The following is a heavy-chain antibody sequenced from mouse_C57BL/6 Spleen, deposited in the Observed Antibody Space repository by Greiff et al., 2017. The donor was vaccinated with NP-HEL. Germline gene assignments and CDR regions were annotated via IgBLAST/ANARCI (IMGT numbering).Heavy chain of an antibody. Sequence: VQLQQPGAELVMPGASVKLSCKASGYTFTSYWMHWVKQRPGQGLEWIGEIDPSDSYTNYNQKFKGKSTLTVDKSSSTAYMQLSSLTSEDSAVYYCARGYYGSSRWYFDVWGTGTTVTVSS. V-gene: IGHV1-69*01. CDR1: GYTFTSYW. D-gene: IGHD1-1*01. J-gene: IGHJ1*03. CDR2: IDPSDSYT. CDR3: ARGYYGSSRWYFDV.